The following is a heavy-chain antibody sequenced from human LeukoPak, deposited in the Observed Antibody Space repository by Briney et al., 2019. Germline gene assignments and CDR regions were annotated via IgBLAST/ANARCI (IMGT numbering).Heavy chain of an antibody. D-gene: IGHD6-13*01. J-gene: IGHJ4*02. CDR2: IYYSGST. V-gene: IGHV4-59*08. Sequence: SETLSLTCTVSGGSISSYYWSWIRQPPGKGLEWIGYIYYSGSTNYNPSLKSRVTISVDTSKNQFSLKLRSVTAADTAVYYCARSSGQLGYFDCWGQGTLVTVSS. CDR1: GGSISSYY. CDR3: ARSSGQLGYFDC.